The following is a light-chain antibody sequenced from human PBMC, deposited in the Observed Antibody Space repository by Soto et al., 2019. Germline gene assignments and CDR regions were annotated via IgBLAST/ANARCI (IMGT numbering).Light chain of an antibody. CDR1: SGHNSYA. J-gene: IGLJ2*01. CDR2: FNSDGSH. V-gene: IGLV4-69*01. CDR3: QTWGTGIVV. Sequence: QHVLTQSPSASASLGASVKLTCTLSSGHNSYAIAWHQQQPEKGPRYLMKFNSDGSHSKGDGIPDRFSGSSSGAERYLTISSLQSEDEADYYCQTWGTGIVVFGGGTKLTVL.